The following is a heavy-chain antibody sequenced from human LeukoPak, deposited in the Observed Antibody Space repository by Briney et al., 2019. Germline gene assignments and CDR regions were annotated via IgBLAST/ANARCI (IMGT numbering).Heavy chain of an antibody. CDR3: ARRPRGYTYGYYFDC. V-gene: IGHV4-39*01. Sequence: SETLSLTCTVSGGSISSTSYYWGWIRQPPGKGLEWIGSIYYSGSTYYNPFLKSRVTISVDTSKNQFSLKLSSVTAADTAVYYCARRPRGYTYGYYFDCWGQGTLVTVSS. CDR1: GGSISSTSYY. D-gene: IGHD5-18*01. J-gene: IGHJ4*02. CDR2: IYYSGST.